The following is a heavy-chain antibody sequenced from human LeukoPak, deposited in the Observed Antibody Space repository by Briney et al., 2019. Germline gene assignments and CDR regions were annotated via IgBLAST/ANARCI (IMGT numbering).Heavy chain of an antibody. J-gene: IGHJ4*02. CDR2: IYYSGNT. CDR3: ARVRGYSYDSSDFDY. CDR1: GDSISYYY. V-gene: IGHV4-59*01. Sequence: SETLSLTCTVSGDSISYYYWSWIRQPPGKGLEWIGKIYYSGNTNYNPSLKSRVTISVDTSKNQFSLRLSSVTAADTAVYYCARVRGYSYDSSDFDYWGQGTLVTVSS. D-gene: IGHD5-18*01.